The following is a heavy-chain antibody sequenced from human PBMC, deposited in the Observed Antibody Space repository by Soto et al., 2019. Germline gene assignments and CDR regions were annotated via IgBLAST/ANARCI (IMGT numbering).Heavy chain of an antibody. V-gene: IGHV1-69*04. CDR1: GGTFSSYT. Sequence: GASVKVSCKASGGTFSSYTISWVRQAPGQGLEWMGRIIPILGIANYAQKFQGRVTITADKSTSTAYMELSSLRSEDTAVYYCARERISPTLPRYYYYYMDVWGKRTTVTVSS. CDR3: ARERISPTLPRYYYYYMDV. J-gene: IGHJ6*03. D-gene: IGHD1-26*01. CDR2: IIPILGIA.